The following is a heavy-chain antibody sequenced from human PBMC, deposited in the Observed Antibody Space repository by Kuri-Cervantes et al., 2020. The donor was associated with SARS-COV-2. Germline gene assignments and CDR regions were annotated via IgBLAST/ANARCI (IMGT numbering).Heavy chain of an antibody. Sequence: GESLKISCAASGFTVSSNYMSWVRQAPGKGLEWVSVIYSCGSTYYADSVKGRFTISRDNSKNTLYLQMNSLRAEDTAVYYCARHVDIGSSWSPSDYWGQGTLVTVSS. CDR1: GFTVSSNY. CDR2: IYSCGST. D-gene: IGHD6-13*01. V-gene: IGHV3-66*03. J-gene: IGHJ4*02. CDR3: ARHVDIGSSWSPSDY.